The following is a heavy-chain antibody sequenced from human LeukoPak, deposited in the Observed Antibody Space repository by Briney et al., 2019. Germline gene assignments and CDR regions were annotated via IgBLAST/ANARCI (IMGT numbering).Heavy chain of an antibody. CDR3: ARDLWEQWLVRARVSLDY. CDR1: GFTFSSYW. V-gene: IGHV3-7*01. Sequence: GGSLRLSCAASGFTFSSYWMSWARQAPGKGLEWVANIKQDGSEKYYVDSVKGRFTISRDNAKNSLYLQMNSLRAEDTAVYYCARDLWEQWLVRARVSLDYWGQGTLVTVSS. J-gene: IGHJ4*02. CDR2: IKQDGSEK. D-gene: IGHD6-19*01.